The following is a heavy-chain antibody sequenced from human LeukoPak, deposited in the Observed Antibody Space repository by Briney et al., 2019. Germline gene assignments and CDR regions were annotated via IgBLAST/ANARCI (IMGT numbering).Heavy chain of an antibody. CDR3: AKTWRGSSGDY. D-gene: IGHD3-10*01. CDR2: VSDSGFTR. Sequence: PGGSLRLSCAASGFTFSTSTMTWVRQAPGKGLEWVSLVSDSGFTRYYADSVKGRFTISRDNSKNAPYLQMNSLRAEDTALYYCAKTWRGSSGDYWGQGTLVTVSS. V-gene: IGHV3-23*01. J-gene: IGHJ4*02. CDR1: GFTFSTST.